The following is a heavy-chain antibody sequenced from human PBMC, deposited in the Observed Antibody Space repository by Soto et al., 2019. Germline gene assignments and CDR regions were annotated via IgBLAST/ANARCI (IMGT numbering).Heavy chain of an antibody. D-gene: IGHD6-19*01. V-gene: IGHV3-21*01. CDR1: GFTFSSYS. J-gene: IGHJ6*02. CDR3: ARDKKSVAGTFLYYYGMDV. CDR2: ISSSSSYI. Sequence: GGSLRLSCAASGFTFSSYSMNWVRQAPGKGLEWVSSISSSSSYIYYADSVKGRFTISRDNAKNSLYLQMNSLRAEDTAVYYCARDKKSVAGTFLYYYGMDVWGQGTTVTVSS.